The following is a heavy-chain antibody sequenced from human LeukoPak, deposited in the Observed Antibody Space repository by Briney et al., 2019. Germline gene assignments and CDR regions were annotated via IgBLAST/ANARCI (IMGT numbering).Heavy chain of an antibody. CDR2: IYTSGST. Sequence: SETLSLTCTVSGGSISSYYWSWIRQPPGKGLEWIGYIYTSGSTNYNPSLKSRVTISVDTSKNHFSLRLSSVTAADTAVYYCARIADDLWSGYYRTIDYWGQGTLVTVSS. CDR3: ARIADDLWSGYYRTIDY. J-gene: IGHJ4*02. V-gene: IGHV4-4*09. D-gene: IGHD3-3*01. CDR1: GGSISSYY.